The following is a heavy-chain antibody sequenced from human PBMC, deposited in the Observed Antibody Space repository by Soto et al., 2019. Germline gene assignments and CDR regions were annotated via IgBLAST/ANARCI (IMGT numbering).Heavy chain of an antibody. Sequence: GGSLRLSCAASGFTFSSYAMHWVRQAPGKGLEWVAVISYDGSNKYYADSVKGRFTISRDNSKNTLYLQMNSLRAEDTAVYYCARESIAGAFDYWGQGTLVTVSS. V-gene: IGHV3-30-3*01. CDR3: ARESIAGAFDY. CDR2: ISYDGSNK. CDR1: GFTFSSYA. D-gene: IGHD6-6*01. J-gene: IGHJ4*02.